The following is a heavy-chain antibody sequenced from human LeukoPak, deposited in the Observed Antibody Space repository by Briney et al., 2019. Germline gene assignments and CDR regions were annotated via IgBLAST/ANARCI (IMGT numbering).Heavy chain of an antibody. V-gene: IGHV4-34*01. J-gene: IGHJ4*02. D-gene: IGHD3-10*01. CDR2: INHSGST. CDR3: ARNYGYFGSGSYPDY. CDR1: GGSISSYY. Sequence: SETLSLTCTVSGGSISSYYWSWIRQPAGKGLEWIGEINHSGSTYYNPSLKSRVTISVDTSKNQFFLKLSSVTAADTAVYYCARNYGYFGSGSYPDYWGQGTLVTVSS.